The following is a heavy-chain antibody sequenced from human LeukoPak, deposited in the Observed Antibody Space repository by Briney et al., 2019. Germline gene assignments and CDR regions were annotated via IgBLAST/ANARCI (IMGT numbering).Heavy chain of an antibody. J-gene: IGHJ4*02. CDR1: GGSFSGYY. Sequence: SETLSLTCTVSGGSFSGYYCTWIRQPPGKGLEWIGEINHSGSANYNPSLKSRVTISLDTSKNQFSLKLSSVTAADTAVYYCARGQGAVTTHWGQGTLVTVSS. D-gene: IGHD4-17*01. V-gene: IGHV4-34*01. CDR2: INHSGSA. CDR3: ARGQGAVTTH.